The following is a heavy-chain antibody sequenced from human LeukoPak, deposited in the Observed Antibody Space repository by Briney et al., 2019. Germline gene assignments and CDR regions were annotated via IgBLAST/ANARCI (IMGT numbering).Heavy chain of an antibody. J-gene: IGHJ6*02. CDR3: ARPSLVSVAMSHYYYYGMDV. CDR2: IIPICGTA. D-gene: IGHD2-2*01. Sequence: SVKVSCKASGHTFSNYGISWVRQAPGQGREWMGGIIPICGTANYPQKFQGRVTITSDDSTRTPYMALSRLRSEDTPVYYCARPSLVSVAMSHYYYYGMDVWGQGTTVNVSS. V-gene: IGHV1-69*13. CDR1: GHTFSNYG.